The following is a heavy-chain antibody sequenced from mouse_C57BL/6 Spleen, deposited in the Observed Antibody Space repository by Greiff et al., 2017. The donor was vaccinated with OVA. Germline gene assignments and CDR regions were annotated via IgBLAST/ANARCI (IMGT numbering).Heavy chain of an antibody. CDR2: IYPGDGDT. D-gene: IGHD2-4*01. J-gene: IGHJ2*01. V-gene: IGHV1-82*01. Sequence: VQLQQSGPELVKPGASVKISCKASGYAFSSSWLNWVKQRPGKGLEWIGRIYPGDGDTNYNGKFKGKATLTADKSSSTAYMQLSSLTSEDSAVYFCAREGITFDYWGQGTTLTVSS. CDR3: AREGITFDY. CDR1: GYAFSSSW.